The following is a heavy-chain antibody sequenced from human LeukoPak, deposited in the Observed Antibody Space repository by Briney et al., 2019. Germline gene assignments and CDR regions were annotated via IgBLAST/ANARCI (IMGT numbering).Heavy chain of an antibody. V-gene: IGHV4-34*01. CDR1: GGSLSGYY. D-gene: IGHD3-22*01. Sequence: SETLSLTCAVYGGSLSGYYWSWIRQPPGKGLEWIGEINHSGSTNYNPSLKSRVTISVDTSKNQFSLKLSSVTAADTAVYYCASYYDSSGYYYLGAFDIWGQGTMVTVSS. J-gene: IGHJ3*02. CDR3: ASYYDSSGYYYLGAFDI. CDR2: INHSGST.